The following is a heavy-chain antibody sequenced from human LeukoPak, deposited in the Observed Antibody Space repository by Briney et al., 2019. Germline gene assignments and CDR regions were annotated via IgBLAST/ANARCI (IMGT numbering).Heavy chain of an antibody. Sequence: SETLSLTCTVSGGSISNYYRSWIRQAPGKGPEWIGRIYGTGSTNYNPSLKSRVTISVDTSNNQFSLQLNHLPPADKAVHFCKRARGDYGGPDHWGRGTLVTVSS. CDR3: KRARGDYGGPDH. CDR2: IYGTGST. CDR1: GGSISNYY. J-gene: IGHJ4*02. D-gene: IGHD4-23*01. V-gene: IGHV4-4*07.